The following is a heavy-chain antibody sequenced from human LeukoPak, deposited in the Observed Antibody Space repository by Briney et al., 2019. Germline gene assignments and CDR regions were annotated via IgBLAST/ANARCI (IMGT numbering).Heavy chain of an antibody. CDR1: GFTFSGYW. D-gene: IGHD1-14*01. V-gene: IGHV3-74*01. CDR2: ITGDGSST. CDR3: ARNTGWYFDL. Sequence: GGSLRLSCAASGFTFSGYWMHWVRLPPGKGLVWVSRITGDGSSTTYADSVKGRFTISRDNAKNTLYLQMISLRAEDTAVYYCARNTGWYFDLWGRGTLVNVSS. J-gene: IGHJ2*01.